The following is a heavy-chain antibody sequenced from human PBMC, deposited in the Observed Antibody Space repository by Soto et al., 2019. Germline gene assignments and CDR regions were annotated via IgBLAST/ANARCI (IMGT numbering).Heavy chain of an antibody. CDR1: GGSVSGGTHY. CDR2: IYNSGST. D-gene: IGHD6-13*01. V-gene: IGHV4-61*01. J-gene: IGHJ2*01. Sequence: QAQLQESGPGPVKPSETLSLTCTVSGGSVSGGTHYWSWIRQPPGKGLEWIGYIYNSGSTNYNPPLKSRVTISVDTSNNQFSLKLSSVTAADTAVYYCARGYRTSWYWFDLWGRGTLVTVSS. CDR3: ARGYRTSWYWFDL.